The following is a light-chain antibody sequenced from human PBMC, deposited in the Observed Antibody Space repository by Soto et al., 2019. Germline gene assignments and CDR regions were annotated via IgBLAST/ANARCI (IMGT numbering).Light chain of an antibody. CDR1: SNDVGSYNL. Sequence: QSALTQPASVSGSPGQSITISCTGTSNDVGSYNLVSWYQQHPGKAPKLMIYEGSKRPSGVSNRFSGSKSGNTASLTISGLQAEDEAYYYCCSYAGSTTHVVFGGGTQLTVL. CDR3: CSYAGSTTHVV. J-gene: IGLJ2*01. V-gene: IGLV2-23*01. CDR2: EGS.